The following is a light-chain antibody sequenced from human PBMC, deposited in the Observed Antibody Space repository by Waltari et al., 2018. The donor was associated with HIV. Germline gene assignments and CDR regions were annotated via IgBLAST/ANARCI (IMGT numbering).Light chain of an antibody. CDR2: KDS. J-gene: IGLJ1*01. V-gene: IGLV3-25*02. CDR3: KSADSSATYDG. CDR1: ALPQPY. Sequence: SYDLSQPPPVSVSPGQTARIPCPGDALPQPYAYLYQQKPGHAPVVVIDKDSERPAGMPQRVSGSSSGRTATLTIRGGQAEEEADYYWKSADSSATYDGVGTWTKVTVL.